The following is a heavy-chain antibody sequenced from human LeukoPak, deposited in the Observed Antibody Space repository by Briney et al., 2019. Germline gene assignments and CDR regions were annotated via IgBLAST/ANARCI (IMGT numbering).Heavy chain of an antibody. CDR2: ISSSGSTI. Sequence: GGSLRLSCAASGFTFSSYEMNWVRQAPGKGLEWVSYISSSGSTIYYADSVKGRFTISRDNAKNSLYLQMNSLRAEDTAVYYCASGEWELGAFDIWGQGTMVTVSS. CDR1: GFTFSSYE. J-gene: IGHJ3*02. CDR3: ASGEWELGAFDI. D-gene: IGHD1-26*01. V-gene: IGHV3-48*03.